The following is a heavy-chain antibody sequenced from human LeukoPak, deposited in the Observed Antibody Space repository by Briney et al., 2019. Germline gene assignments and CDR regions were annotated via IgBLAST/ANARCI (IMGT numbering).Heavy chain of an antibody. CDR1: GGSISSYF. V-gene: IGHV4-59*01. Sequence: SETLSLTCAVSGGSISSYFWHWIRQPPGKGLEWIGYISYSGSTNYNPSLKSRVTISRDTPKNQFSLKLSSLTAADTAVYYCARHVRYSSSWYCLDYWGQGTLVTVSS. CDR3: ARHVRYSSSWYCLDY. D-gene: IGHD6-13*01. CDR2: ISYSGST. J-gene: IGHJ4*02.